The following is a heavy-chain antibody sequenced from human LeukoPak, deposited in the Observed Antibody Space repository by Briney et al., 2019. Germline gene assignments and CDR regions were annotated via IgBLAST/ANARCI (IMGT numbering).Heavy chain of an antibody. J-gene: IGHJ4*02. CDR1: GYTFTSYG. D-gene: IGHD1-26*01. V-gene: IGHV1-18*01. CDR3: ARDPLRARSIVGATCLDY. Sequence: ASVKVSCKASGYTFTSYGISWVRQAPAQGLEWMGWISAYNGNTNYAQKLQGRVTMTTDTSTSTAYMELRSLRSDDAAVYYCARDPLRARSIVGATCLDYWGQGTLVTVSS. CDR2: ISAYNGNT.